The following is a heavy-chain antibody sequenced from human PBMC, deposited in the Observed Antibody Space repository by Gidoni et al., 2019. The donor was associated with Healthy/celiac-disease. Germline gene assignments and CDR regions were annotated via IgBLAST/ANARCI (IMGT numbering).Heavy chain of an antibody. CDR1: GGSISRSSYY. CDR3: ARVRTYYYDSSGYFFDY. D-gene: IGHD3-22*01. Sequence: QLQLQESGPGLVKPSETMSLTCPVSGGSISRSSYYWGWIRQPPGKGLEWIGSIYYSGSTYYIPSLKSRVTISVDTSKNQFSLKLSSVTAADTAVYYCARVRTYYYDSSGYFFDYWGQGTLVTVSS. CDR2: IYYSGST. J-gene: IGHJ4*02. V-gene: IGHV4-39*01.